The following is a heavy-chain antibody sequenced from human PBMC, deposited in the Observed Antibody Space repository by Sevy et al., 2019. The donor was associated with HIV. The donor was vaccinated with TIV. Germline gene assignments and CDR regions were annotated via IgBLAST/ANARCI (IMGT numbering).Heavy chain of an antibody. J-gene: IGHJ4*02. CDR1: GFTFSSYG. CDR2: ISYDGSNK. D-gene: IGHD6-19*01. Sequence: GGSLRLSCAASGFTFSSYGMHWVRQAPGKGLEWVAVISYDGSNKYYADSVKGRFTISRDNSKNTLYLQMNSLRAEDTAVYYCAKEVVESGWYYFDYWGQGTLVTVSS. V-gene: IGHV3-30*18. CDR3: AKEVVESGWYYFDY.